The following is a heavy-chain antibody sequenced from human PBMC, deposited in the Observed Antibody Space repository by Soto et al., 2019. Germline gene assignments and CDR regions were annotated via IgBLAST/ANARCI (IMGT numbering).Heavy chain of an antibody. CDR1: GFSFSSYA. Sequence: GGSLRLSCVASGFSFSSYAMNWVRQAPGKGLEWVSSMSGSSSTTYYADSVRGRFTISRDRSKNTLYLQMSSLRAEDTALYYCAKNQERELPRVIDFWGQGTLVTVSS. CDR2: MSGSSSTT. D-gene: IGHD1-7*01. CDR3: AKNQERELPRVIDF. V-gene: IGHV3-23*01. J-gene: IGHJ4*02.